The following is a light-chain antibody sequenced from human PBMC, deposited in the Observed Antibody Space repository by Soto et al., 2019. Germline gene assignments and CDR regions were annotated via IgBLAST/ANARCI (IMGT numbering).Light chain of an antibody. J-gene: IGLJ1*01. CDR3: SSYTSSSTLV. CDR2: DVS. CDR1: SSDVGGYKY. Sequence: QSVLPQPASVSGSPGQSITISCTGTSSDVGGYKYVSWYQQDPGKAPKLMIYDVSNRPSGVSNRFSGSKSGNTASLTISGLQAEDEADYYCSSYTSSSTLVFGTGTKVTVL. V-gene: IGLV2-14*01.